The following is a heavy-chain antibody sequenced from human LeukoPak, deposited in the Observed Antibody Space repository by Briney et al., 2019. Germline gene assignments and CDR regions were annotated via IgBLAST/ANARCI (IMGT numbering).Heavy chain of an antibody. CDR1: GYTFTSYY. J-gene: IGHJ4*02. D-gene: IGHD6-13*01. CDR2: INPSGGST. V-gene: IGHV1-46*01. CDR3: AREPGIASAGRGEGIDY. Sequence: GASVKVSCKASGYTFTSYYMHWVRQAPGQGLEWMGIINPSGGSTSYAQKFQGRVTMTSDTSTSTVYMELSSLRSEDTAVYYCAREPGIASAGRGEGIDYWGQGTLVTVSS.